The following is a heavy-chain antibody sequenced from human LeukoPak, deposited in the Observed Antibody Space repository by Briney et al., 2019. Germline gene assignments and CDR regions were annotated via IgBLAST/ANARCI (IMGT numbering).Heavy chain of an antibody. D-gene: IGHD2-21*02. CDR1: GFTVSNNY. Sequence: GGSLRLSCAASGFTVSNNYMSWVRQTPGRGLEWVAAIGGSGAYTNHADSVQGRLTISRDNSKNTLYLQMNNLRVEDTALYYCARDRGGENCGGVCYSAFDPWGQGTLVTVSS. V-gene: IGHV3-23*01. CDR2: IGGSGAYT. J-gene: IGHJ5*02. CDR3: ARDRGGENCGGVCYSAFDP.